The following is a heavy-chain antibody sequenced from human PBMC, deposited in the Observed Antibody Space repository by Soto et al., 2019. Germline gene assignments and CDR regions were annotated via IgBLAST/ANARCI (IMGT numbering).Heavy chain of an antibody. CDR2: IMPIFRTP. J-gene: IGHJ6*02. D-gene: IGHD3-3*02. CDR1: GGTFRTSA. CDR3: ARDKDRPQLGGNYYYILDV. Sequence: QVQLEQSGAEVKKPGSSVKVSCKASGGTFRTSAISWVRQAPGQGLEWMGGIMPIFRTPDYAQKFQGRVIITADEFTGTAYMESSGLRSDDTAVYYCARDKDRPQLGGNYYYILDVWGQGTTITVSS. V-gene: IGHV1-69*12.